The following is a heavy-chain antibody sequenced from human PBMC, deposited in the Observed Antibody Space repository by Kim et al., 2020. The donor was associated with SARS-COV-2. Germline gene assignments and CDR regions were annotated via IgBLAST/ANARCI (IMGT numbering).Heavy chain of an antibody. V-gene: IGHV3-33*01. Sequence: GGSLRLSCAASGFTFSSYGMHWVRQAPGKGLEWVAVIWYDGGNKYYADSVKGRFTISRDNSKNTLYLQMNSLRAEDTAVYYCAREVLRYFDWFHYGMDVWGQGTTVTVSS. J-gene: IGHJ6*02. CDR1: GFTFSSYG. CDR3: AREVLRYFDWFHYGMDV. D-gene: IGHD3-9*01. CDR2: IWYDGGNK.